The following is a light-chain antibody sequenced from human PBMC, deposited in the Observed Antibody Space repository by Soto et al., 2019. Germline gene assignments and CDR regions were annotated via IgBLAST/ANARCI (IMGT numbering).Light chain of an antibody. Sequence: EIVMTQSPATLSVSPGERATLSCRASQSVNNNLAWYQQKPGQAPRLLIYDASTIATGIPASFSGSGSGPDFTLTIISLQSEAVAVYYCQQYNNWPLTFGGGTKVDIK. CDR1: QSVNNN. CDR3: QQYNNWPLT. CDR2: DAS. V-gene: IGKV3-15*01. J-gene: IGKJ4*01.